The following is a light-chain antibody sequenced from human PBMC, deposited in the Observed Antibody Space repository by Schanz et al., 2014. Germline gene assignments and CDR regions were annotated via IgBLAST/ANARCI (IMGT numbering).Light chain of an antibody. Sequence: QSALTQPASVSGSPGQSITISCTGTSSDVGAYNLVSWFQQHPGKVPKLVIYDVSNRPSGISNRFSGSKSVNTASLTISGLQAEDEADYYCSSFTSITILFGGGTKLTVL. V-gene: IGLV2-14*03. CDR3: SSFTSITIL. J-gene: IGLJ2*01. CDR2: DVS. CDR1: SSDVGAYNL.